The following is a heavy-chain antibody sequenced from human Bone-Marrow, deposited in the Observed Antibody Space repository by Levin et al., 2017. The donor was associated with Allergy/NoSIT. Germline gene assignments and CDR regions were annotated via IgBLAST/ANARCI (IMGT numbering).Heavy chain of an antibody. CDR1: GFTFSSYS. Sequence: RPGGSLRLSCAASGFTFSSYSMNWVRQAPGKGLEWVSSISSSSSYIYYADSVKGRFTISRDNAKNSLYLQMNSLRAEDTAVYYCARESVYSSSWYYFDQWGQGTLVTVSS. V-gene: IGHV3-21*01. CDR2: ISSSSSYI. J-gene: IGHJ4*02. D-gene: IGHD6-13*01. CDR3: ARESVYSSSWYYFDQ.